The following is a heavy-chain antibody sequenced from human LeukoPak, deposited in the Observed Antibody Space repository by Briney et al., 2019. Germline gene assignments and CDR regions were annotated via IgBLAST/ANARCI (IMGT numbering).Heavy chain of an antibody. Sequence: GGSLRLSCAASGFTSSTFAMIWVRQPPGKGLEWVSSIFPSGGEIHYADSVKGRFTISRDNSKNTLYLQMNSLRAEDTAVYYCAKRPSSGWSHDAFDIWGQGTMVTVSS. CDR3: AKRPSSGWSHDAFDI. D-gene: IGHD6-19*01. CDR1: GFTSSTFA. J-gene: IGHJ3*02. V-gene: IGHV3-23*01. CDR2: IFPSGGEI.